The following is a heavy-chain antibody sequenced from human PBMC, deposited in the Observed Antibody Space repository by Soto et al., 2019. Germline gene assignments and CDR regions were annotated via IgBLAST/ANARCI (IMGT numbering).Heavy chain of an antibody. V-gene: IGHV1-2*02. D-gene: IGHD6-6*01. Sequence: ASVKVSCKASGYTFTGYYMHWVRQAPGQGLEWMGWINPNSGGTNYAQKFQGRVTMTRDTSISTAYMELRSLRSDDTAVYYCAGSEADSYSSSGYYGMDVWGQGTTVTVSS. J-gene: IGHJ6*02. CDR3: AGSEADSYSSSGYYGMDV. CDR2: INPNSGGT. CDR1: GYTFTGYY.